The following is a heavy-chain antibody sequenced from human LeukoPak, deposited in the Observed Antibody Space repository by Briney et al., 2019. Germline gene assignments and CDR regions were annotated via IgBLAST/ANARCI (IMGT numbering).Heavy chain of an antibody. CDR1: GFTFTSYS. J-gene: IGHJ4*02. V-gene: IGHV3-48*04. CDR2: ISSSSSTI. CDR3: ARDSGDCTGPNCLGGY. D-gene: IGHD2-8*02. Sequence: PGGSLRLSCAASGFTFTSYSMNWVRQAPGKGLEWVSYISSSSSTIYYADSVKGRFTISRDNAKNSLSLQMNSLRADDTAVYFCARDSGDCTGPNCLGGYWGQGTLVTVSS.